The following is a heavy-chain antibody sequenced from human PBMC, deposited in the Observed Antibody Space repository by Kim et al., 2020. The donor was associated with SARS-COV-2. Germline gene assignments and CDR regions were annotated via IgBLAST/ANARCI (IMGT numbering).Heavy chain of an antibody. CDR3: ARLTYYYGSGSYYYFDY. CDR2: IDPSDSYT. D-gene: IGHD3-10*01. CDR1: GYSFTSYW. Sequence: GESLKISCKGSGYSFTSYWISWVRQMPGKGLEWMGRIDPSDSYTNYSPSFQGHVTISADKSISTAYLQWSSLKASDTAMYYCARLTYYYGSGSYYYFDYWGQGTLVTVSS. J-gene: IGHJ4*02. V-gene: IGHV5-10-1*01.